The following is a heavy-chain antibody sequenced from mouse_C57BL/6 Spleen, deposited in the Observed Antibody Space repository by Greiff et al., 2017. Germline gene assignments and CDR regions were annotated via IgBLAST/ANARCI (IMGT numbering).Heavy chain of an antibody. V-gene: IGHV1-61*01. D-gene: IGHD1-1*01. CDR1: GYTFTSYW. J-gene: IGHJ2*01. CDR2: IYPSDSET. Sequence: QVQLQQSGAELVRPGSSVKLSCKASGYTFTSYWMDWVKQRPGQGLEWIGNIYPSDSETHYNQKFKDKATLTVDKSSSTAYMQLSSLTSEDSAVYYGARELVYYGSSPDYWGQGTTLTVSS. CDR3: ARELVYYGSSPDY.